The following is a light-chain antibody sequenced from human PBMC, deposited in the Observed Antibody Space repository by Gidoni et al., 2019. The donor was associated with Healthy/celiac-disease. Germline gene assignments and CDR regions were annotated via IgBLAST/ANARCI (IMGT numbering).Light chain of an antibody. CDR3: QQYGSSPGGT. J-gene: IGKJ5*01. Sequence: EIVLTQSPGTLSLSPGERATLSCRASQSVSSSYLAWYQQKPGQAHRLLIYGASSRATGIPDRFSGSGSGTDFTLTISRLEPEDFAVYYCQQYGSSPGGTFGQGTRLEIK. CDR2: GAS. V-gene: IGKV3-20*01. CDR1: QSVSSSY.